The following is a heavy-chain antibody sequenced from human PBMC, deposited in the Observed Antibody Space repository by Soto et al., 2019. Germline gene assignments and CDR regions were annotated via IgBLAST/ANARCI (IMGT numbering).Heavy chain of an antibody. Sequence: SETLSLTCSVSGGSINSYYWSWIRQSPGKGLEWIGYISYSGNTSYNPSLKSRLSMSVDTSKNQFSLKLSSMTAADTAVYYCVRGGGRFVFWGLGTLVTVSS. J-gene: IGHJ4*02. CDR1: GGSINSYY. CDR3: VRGGGRFVF. CDR2: ISYSGNT. V-gene: IGHV4-59*01.